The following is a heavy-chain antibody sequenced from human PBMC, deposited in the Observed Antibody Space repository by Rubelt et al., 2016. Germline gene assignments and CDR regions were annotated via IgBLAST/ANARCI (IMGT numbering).Heavy chain of an antibody. CDR2: IYNSGST. D-gene: IGHD5-12*01. J-gene: IGHJ5*02. CDR3: ARGVYSGYESFWFDA. V-gene: IGHV4-59*11. Sequence: QVQLQESGPGLVKPSETLSLTCTVSGGSISSHYWSWIRQPPGKGLEWIAYIYNSGSTSYNPSLKSRVTISVDTSKNQFSLNLSCVTDADTAVYYCARGVYSGYESFWFDAWGQGTLVIVSS. CDR1: GGSISSHY.